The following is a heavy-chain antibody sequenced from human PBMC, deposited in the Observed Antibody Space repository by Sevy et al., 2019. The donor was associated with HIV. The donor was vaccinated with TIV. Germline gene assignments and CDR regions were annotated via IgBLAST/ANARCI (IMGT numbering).Heavy chain of an antibody. CDR2: IWYDGSNK. CDR3: ARDSSSGWQPPVFDY. J-gene: IGHJ4*02. V-gene: IGHV3-33*01. Sequence: GGSLRLSCAASGFTFSSYGMHWVRQAPGKGLEWVAVIWYDGSNKYYADSVKGRFTISRDNSKNTLYLQMNSLRAEDTAVYYCARDSSSGWQPPVFDYWGQGTLVTVSS. D-gene: IGHD6-19*01. CDR1: GFTFSSYG.